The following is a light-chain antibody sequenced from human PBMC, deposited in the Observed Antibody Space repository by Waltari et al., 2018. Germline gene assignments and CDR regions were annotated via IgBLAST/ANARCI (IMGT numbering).Light chain of an antibody. Sequence: QSALTQPASVSGSPGQSITIPCTGTSSDVGGYDYVSCYQQYPAKAPRLLIFDVTRRPAGVSNRFSGSKSGNTASLTISGLQPEDEAAYYCSSYSGRITHVFGTGTQLTVL. CDR2: DVT. CDR1: SSDVGGYDY. J-gene: IGLJ1*01. CDR3: SSYSGRITHV. V-gene: IGLV2-14*03.